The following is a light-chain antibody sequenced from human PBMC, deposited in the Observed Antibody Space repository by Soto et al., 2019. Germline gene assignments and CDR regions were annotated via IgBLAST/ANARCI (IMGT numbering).Light chain of an antibody. V-gene: IGLV2-14*01. CDR3: TSFSSSTSLYV. CDR2: QVT. Sequence: LTQPASVSGSLGQSITISCTGTTRDIAGYNYISWYQQLPGKAPKLMIYQVTIRPSGISNRFSGSKSGNTASLTISGLQAEDEADYYCTSFSSSTSLYVFGTGTKV. CDR1: TRDIAGYNY. J-gene: IGLJ1*01.